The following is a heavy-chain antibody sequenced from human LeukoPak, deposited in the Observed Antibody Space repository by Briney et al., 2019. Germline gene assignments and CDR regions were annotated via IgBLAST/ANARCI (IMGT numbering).Heavy chain of an antibody. J-gene: IGHJ4*02. D-gene: IGHD6-19*01. CDR2: ITSNGVNT. Sequence: GGSLRLSCSASGFTFSTYPMHWVRQAPGKGLEYVSAITSNGVNTYYADSVKGRFTISRDNSKNTLYLQMSSLRTEDTAVYYCVRRSCAWYGDYWGQGTLVTVSS. CDR1: GFTFSTYP. V-gene: IGHV3-64D*09. CDR3: VRRSCAWYGDY.